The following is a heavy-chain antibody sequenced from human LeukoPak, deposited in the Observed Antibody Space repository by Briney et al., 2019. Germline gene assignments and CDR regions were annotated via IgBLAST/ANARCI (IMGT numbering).Heavy chain of an antibody. J-gene: IGHJ6*03. Sequence: ASVKVSCKASGYTFTSYGISWVRQAPGQGLEWMGWISAYNGNTNYAQKLQGRVTMTTDTSTSTAYMELRSLRSDDTAVYYCARNPHTSSWYYYYYYMDVWGKGTTVTISS. CDR3: ARNPHTSSWYYYYYYMDV. V-gene: IGHV1-18*01. D-gene: IGHD6-13*01. CDR2: ISAYNGNT. CDR1: GYTFTSYG.